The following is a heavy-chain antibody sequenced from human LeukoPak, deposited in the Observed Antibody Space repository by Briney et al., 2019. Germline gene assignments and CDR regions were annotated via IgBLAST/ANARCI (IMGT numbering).Heavy chain of an antibody. J-gene: IGHJ4*02. V-gene: IGHV1-69*05. Sequence: ASVKVSCKASGGTFSSYAISWVRQAPGQGLEWMGRIIPIFATANYAQKFQGRVTITTDESTSTAYMELSSLRSEDTAVYYCARDGAVYPYYDFWSGEHWGQGTLVTVSS. CDR2: IIPIFATA. CDR3: ARDGAVYPYYDFWSGEH. D-gene: IGHD3-3*01. CDR1: GGTFSSYA.